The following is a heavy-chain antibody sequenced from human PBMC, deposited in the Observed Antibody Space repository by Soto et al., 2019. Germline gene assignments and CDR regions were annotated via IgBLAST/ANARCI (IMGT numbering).Heavy chain of an antibody. CDR1: GGSVSSGTYY. V-gene: IGHV4-61*01. CDR3: ARDYYGMDV. J-gene: IGHJ6*02. Sequence: SETLSLTCTVSGGSVSSGTYYWSWIRQPPGKGLEWIGYIYFSGSTNYNPSLKSRVTISVDTSKNQFSLKLSSVTAADTAVYYCARDYYGMDVWGQGTTVTVSS. CDR2: IYFSGST.